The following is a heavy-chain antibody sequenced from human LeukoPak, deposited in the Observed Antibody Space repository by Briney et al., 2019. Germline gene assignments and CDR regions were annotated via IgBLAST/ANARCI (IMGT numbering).Heavy chain of an antibody. CDR2: ISSSGSTI. V-gene: IGHV3-48*03. CDR3: ARGGIAAAGTGWFDP. CDR1: GFTFSSYE. D-gene: IGHD6-13*01. J-gene: IGHJ5*02. Sequence: GGSLRLSCAASGFTFSSYELHWVRQAPGKGLEWVSYISSSGSTIYYADSVKGRVTISRGNAKNSVYLQMNSLRAEDTALYHCARGGIAAAGTGWFDPWGQGTLVTVSS.